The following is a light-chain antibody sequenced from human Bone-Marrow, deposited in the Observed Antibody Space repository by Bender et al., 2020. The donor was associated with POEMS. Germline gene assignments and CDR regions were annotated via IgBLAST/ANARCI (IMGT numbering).Light chain of an antibody. CDR2: NNS. CDR3: ATWDDSLNGWV. Sequence: QSVLTQPPSASGTPGQRVTISCSGSSSKFGSYPVNWYQQLPGAAPKLVIFNNSQRPSGVPDRFSRSNSGTSASLAISGLLSDDEADFYCATWDDSLNGWVFGGGTKLTVL. J-gene: IGLJ3*02. V-gene: IGLV1-44*01. CDR1: SSKFGSYP.